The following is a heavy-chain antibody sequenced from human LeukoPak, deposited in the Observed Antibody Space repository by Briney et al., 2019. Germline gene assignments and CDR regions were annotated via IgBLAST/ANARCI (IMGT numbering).Heavy chain of an antibody. V-gene: IGHV4-38-2*01. J-gene: IGHJ5*02. D-gene: IGHD5-12*01. CDR2: IYYSGST. CDR1: GYSISSGYY. CDR3: ATTRSPAGSGSRRSWFDP. Sequence: PSETLSLTCAVSGYSISSGYYWGWIRQPPGKGLEWIGSIYYSGSTYYNPSLKSRVTISVDTSKNQFSLKLSSVTAADTAVYYCATTRSPAGSGSRRSWFDPWGQGTLVTVSS.